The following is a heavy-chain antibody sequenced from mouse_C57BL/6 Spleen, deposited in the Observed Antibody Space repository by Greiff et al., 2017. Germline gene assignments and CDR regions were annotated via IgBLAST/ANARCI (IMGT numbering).Heavy chain of an antibody. CDR1: GYTFTDYE. CDR2: IDPETGGT. Sequence: VQLQQSGAELVRPGASVTLSCKASGYTFTDYEMHWVKQTPVHGLEWIGAIDPETGGTAYNQKFKGKAILTADKSSSTAYMELRSLTSEDSAVYYCTREGLLRTFAYWGQGTLVTVSA. D-gene: IGHD2-3*01. CDR3: TREGLLRTFAY. V-gene: IGHV1-15*01. J-gene: IGHJ3*01.